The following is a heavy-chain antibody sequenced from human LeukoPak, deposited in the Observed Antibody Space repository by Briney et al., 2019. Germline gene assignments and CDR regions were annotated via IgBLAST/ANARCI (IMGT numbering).Heavy chain of an antibody. CDR3: APSLGGGYFDY. Sequence: ASVKVSCKASGGTFSSYAISWVRQAPGQGLEWMGGIIPIFGTANYAQKFQGRVTITADESTSTAYMELSSLRSEDTAVYYCAPSLGGGYFDYWGQGTLVTVSS. CDR1: GGTFSSYA. D-gene: IGHD1-26*01. CDR2: IIPIFGTA. J-gene: IGHJ4*02. V-gene: IGHV1-69*13.